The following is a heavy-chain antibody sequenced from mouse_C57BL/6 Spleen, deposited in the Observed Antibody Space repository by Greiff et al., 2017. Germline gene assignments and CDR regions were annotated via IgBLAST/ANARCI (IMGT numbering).Heavy chain of an antibody. V-gene: IGHV5-6*02. CDR1: GFTFSSYG. CDR3: ARQDYYGSSYEAMDY. D-gene: IGHD1-1*01. Sequence: DVKLVESGGDLVKPGGSLKLSCAASGFTFSSYGMSWVRQTPDKRLEWVATISSGGSYTYYPDSVKGRFTISRDNAKNTLYLQMSSLKSEDTAMYYCARQDYYGSSYEAMDYWGQGTSVTVSS. CDR2: ISSGGSYT. J-gene: IGHJ4*01.